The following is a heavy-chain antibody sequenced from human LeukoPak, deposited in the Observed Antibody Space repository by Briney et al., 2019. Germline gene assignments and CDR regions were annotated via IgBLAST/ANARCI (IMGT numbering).Heavy chain of an antibody. CDR3: ASTTSGYSYALDY. D-gene: IGHD5-18*01. CDR1: GYSFTSYW. J-gene: IGHJ4*02. CDR2: IYPGDSDT. Sequence: GESLKISCKGSGYSFTSYWIGWVRQMPGKGLEWMGIIYPGDSDTRYSPSFQGQVTISADKSISTAYLQWSSLKASDTATYYCASTTSGYSYALDYWGQGTLVTVSS. V-gene: IGHV5-51*01.